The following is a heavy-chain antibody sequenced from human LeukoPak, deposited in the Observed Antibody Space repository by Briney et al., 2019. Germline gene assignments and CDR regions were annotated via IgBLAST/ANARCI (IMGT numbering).Heavy chain of an antibody. Sequence: PGGSLRLSCAASGFTFSSYSMNWVRQAPGKGLEWVSSISSSSSYIYYADSVKGRFTISRDNAKNSLYLQMNSLRAEDTAVYYCARRFGYDFWIGIGQESYFDYWGQGTLVTVSS. J-gene: IGHJ4*02. CDR2: ISSSSSYI. CDR1: GFTFSSYS. CDR3: ARRFGYDFWIGIGQESYFDY. D-gene: IGHD3-3*01. V-gene: IGHV3-21*01.